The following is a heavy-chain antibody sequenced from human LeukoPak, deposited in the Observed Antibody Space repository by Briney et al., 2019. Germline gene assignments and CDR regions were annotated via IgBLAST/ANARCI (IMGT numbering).Heavy chain of an antibody. Sequence: ASVKVSCTASGGTFSSYAISWVRQAPGQGLEWMGGIIPIFGTANYAQKFQGRVTITADKSTSTAYMELSSLRSEDTAVYYCASAPHDSSGYSSSGWYFDLWGRGTLVTVSS. J-gene: IGHJ2*01. D-gene: IGHD3-22*01. V-gene: IGHV1-69*06. CDR2: IIPIFGTA. CDR1: GGTFSSYA. CDR3: ASAPHDSSGYSSSGWYFDL.